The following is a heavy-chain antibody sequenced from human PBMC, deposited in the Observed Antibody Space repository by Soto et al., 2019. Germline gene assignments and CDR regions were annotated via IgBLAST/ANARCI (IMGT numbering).Heavy chain of an antibody. CDR2: IIPIFGTA. V-gene: IGHV1-69*01. CDR1: GGTFSSYA. D-gene: IGHD3-10*01. Sequence: QVQLVQSGAEVKKPGSSVKVSCKASGGTFSSYAISWVRQAPGQGLEWMGGIIPIFGTANYAQKFQGRVTNTADESTRTGYMELSSPRSEETAVYYCAGDSGSGSYYNEFAFDIWGQGTNVTVSS. J-gene: IGHJ3*02. CDR3: AGDSGSGSYYNEFAFDI.